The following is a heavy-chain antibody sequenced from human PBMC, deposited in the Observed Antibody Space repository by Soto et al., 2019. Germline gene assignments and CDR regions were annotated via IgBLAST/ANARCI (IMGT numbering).Heavy chain of an antibody. J-gene: IGHJ4*02. D-gene: IGHD1-1*01. CDR3: AQGKISTTGLNY. Sequence: GGSLRLSCAASGFTFSSYAMSWARQAPGKGLEWVSSISNSGGSTYHADSVKGRFTISRDDSEETLYLQMNSLRVEDAAIYFCAQGKISTTGLNYWGQGTLVTVSS. CDR2: ISNSGGST. V-gene: IGHV3-23*01. CDR1: GFTFSSYA.